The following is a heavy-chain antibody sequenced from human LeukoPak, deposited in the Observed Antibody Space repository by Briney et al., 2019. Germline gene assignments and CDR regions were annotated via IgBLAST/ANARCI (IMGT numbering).Heavy chain of an antibody. D-gene: IGHD5-18*01. Sequence: GASVKVSCKAFGYTFTSYYMHWVRQAPGQGLEWMGTINPSGGSTSFAQKFQGRVTMTRDTSASTVYMDLNSLTSEDTAVYYCAKGLDTATVILTGVDYWGQGTLVTVSS. CDR1: GYTFTSYY. J-gene: IGHJ4*02. V-gene: IGHV1-46*01. CDR3: AKGLDTATVILTGVDY. CDR2: INPSGGST.